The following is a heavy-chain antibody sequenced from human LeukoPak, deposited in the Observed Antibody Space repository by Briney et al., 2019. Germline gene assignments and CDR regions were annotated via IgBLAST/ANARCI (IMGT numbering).Heavy chain of an antibody. J-gene: IGHJ3*02. V-gene: IGHV3-21*01. CDR2: ISSSSSYI. CDR3: ARDLLGTVTTFHAFDN. Sequence: GGSLRLSCAASGFTFSSYSMNWVRQAPGKRLEWVSSISSSSSYIYYADSVKGRFTISRDNAKNSLYLQMNSLRAEDTAVYYCARDLLGTVTTFHAFDNWGQGTMVTVSS. D-gene: IGHD4-17*01. CDR1: GFTFSSYS.